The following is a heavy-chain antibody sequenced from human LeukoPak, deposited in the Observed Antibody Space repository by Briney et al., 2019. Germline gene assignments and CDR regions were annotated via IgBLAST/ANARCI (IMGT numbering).Heavy chain of an antibody. CDR3: STEYWGAFNY. V-gene: IGHV3-15*01. CDR2: IKSKTDGGTT. CDR1: GFTFTDAW. Sequence: GGSLRLSCAGSGFTFTDAWMSWVRRAPGKGLEWVGHIKSKTDGGTTDYAAPVKGRFIISRDDSKNTLYLQMNSLKTEDTAVYYCSTEYWGAFNYWGQGSLVTVSS. D-gene: IGHD7-27*01. J-gene: IGHJ4*02.